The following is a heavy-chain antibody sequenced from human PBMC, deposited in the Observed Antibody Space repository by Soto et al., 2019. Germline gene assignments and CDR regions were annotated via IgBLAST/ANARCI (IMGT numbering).Heavy chain of an antibody. CDR1: GFTVSSNY. V-gene: IGHV3-53*04. Sequence: GGSLRLSCAASGFTVSSNYMSWVRQAPGKGLEWVSVIYSGGSTYYSDSLKGRFPISRHNSKNTLYLQINSLRAEDTAVYYCAIGRSETGTTVGYYYYYLDVWGKGTTVTVSS. D-gene: IGHD1-1*01. CDR2: IYSGGST. J-gene: IGHJ6*03. CDR3: AIGRSETGTTVGYYYYYLDV.